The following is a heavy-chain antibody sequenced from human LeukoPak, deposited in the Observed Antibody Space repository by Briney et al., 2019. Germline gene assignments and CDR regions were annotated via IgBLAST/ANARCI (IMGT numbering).Heavy chain of an antibody. CDR3: ARIRDDYNPLDY. Sequence: GGSLRLSCAASGITVSNIYMAWVRQAPGKGLEWVSIIYGGGNTNHGDSVKGRFITSRDNSKNTLYLQMNSLRAEDTAVYYCARIRDDYNPLDYWGQGTLVTVSS. CDR1: GITVSNIY. J-gene: IGHJ4*02. V-gene: IGHV3-53*01. CDR2: IYGGGNT. D-gene: IGHD5-24*01.